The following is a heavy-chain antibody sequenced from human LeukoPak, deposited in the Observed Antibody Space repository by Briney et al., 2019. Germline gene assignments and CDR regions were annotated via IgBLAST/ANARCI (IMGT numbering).Heavy chain of an antibody. CDR3: ARDMFPLVPAALDAFDI. CDR2: ISYDGSNK. CDR1: GFTFSSYA. V-gene: IGHV3-30-3*01. Sequence: GGSLRLSCAASGFTFSSYAMHWVRQAPGKGLEWVAVISYDGSNKYYADSVKGRFTISRDNSKNTLYLQMNSLRAEDTAVYYCARDMFPLVPAALDAFDIWGQGTMVTVSS. D-gene: IGHD2-2*01. J-gene: IGHJ3*02.